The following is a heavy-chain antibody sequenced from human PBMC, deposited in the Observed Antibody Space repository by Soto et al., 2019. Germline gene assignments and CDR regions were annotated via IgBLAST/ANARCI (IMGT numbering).Heavy chain of an antibody. V-gene: IGHV1-18*01. CDR2: ISAYDGKT. J-gene: IGHJ5*02. Sequence: ASVKVSCKASGYNFNIYCINWVRHAPGQGLELMGWISAYDGKTTYAEKFQGRVTMTTDASTSTAYMELRSLRSDDTAVYYCARDPHEYWTSYWFDPWGQGTLVTVSS. D-gene: IGHD3-3*01. CDR1: GYNFNIYC. CDR3: ARDPHEYWTSYWFDP.